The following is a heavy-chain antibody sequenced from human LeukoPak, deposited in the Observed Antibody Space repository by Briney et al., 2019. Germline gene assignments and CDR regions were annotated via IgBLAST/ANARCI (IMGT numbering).Heavy chain of an antibody. CDR1: GYSFTSYW. D-gene: IGHD6-13*01. J-gene: IGHJ6*02. V-gene: IGHV1-18*04. CDR2: ISAYNGNT. Sequence: GESLKISCKGSGYSFTSYWVGWVRQAPGQGLEWMGWISAYNGNTNYAQKLQGRVTMTTDTSTSTAYMELRSLRSDDTAVYYCAKIAAAGTHYYYGMDVWGQGTTVTVSS. CDR3: AKIAAAGTHYYYGMDV.